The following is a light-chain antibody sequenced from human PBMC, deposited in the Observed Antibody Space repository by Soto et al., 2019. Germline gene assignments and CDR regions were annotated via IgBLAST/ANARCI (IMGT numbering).Light chain of an antibody. Sequence: QSVLTQPPSASGSPGQSVTISCTGTSSDVGYYNYVSWYQQHPGKAPKLLIYEVSERPSGVPDRFSASKSGNTASLTVSGLQAEDEADYYCSSYAGRYSLVFGIGTKVTVL. CDR1: SSDVGYYNY. J-gene: IGLJ1*01. CDR3: SSYAGRYSLV. CDR2: EVS. V-gene: IGLV2-8*01.